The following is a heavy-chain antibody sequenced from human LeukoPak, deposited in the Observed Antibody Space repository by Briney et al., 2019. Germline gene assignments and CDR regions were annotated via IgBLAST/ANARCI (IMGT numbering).Heavy chain of an antibody. D-gene: IGHD2/OR15-2a*01. V-gene: IGHV4-61*02. CDR2: IYTSGST. J-gene: IGHJ3*02. CDR3: ASNRSPRSKLDAFDI. CDR1: GGSISSGSYY. Sequence: NPSQTLSLTCTVSGGSISSGSYYWSWIRQPAGKGLEWIGRIYTSGSTNYNPSLKSRVTISVDTSKNQFSLKLISVTAADTAVYYCASNRSPRSKLDAFDIWGQGTMVTVSS.